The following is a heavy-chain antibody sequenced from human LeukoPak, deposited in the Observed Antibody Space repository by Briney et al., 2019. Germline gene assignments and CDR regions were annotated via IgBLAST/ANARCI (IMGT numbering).Heavy chain of an antibody. CDR1: GFTLSTSG. Sequence: PGRSLRLSCAASGFTLSTSGMHWVRQAPGKGLQWVSVIWYDASNIYYADSVKGRFAISRDTSKNAVYLQMNSLRAEDTAVYYCARARGTGSNHAFLDDWGQGILVTVSS. D-gene: IGHD3/OR15-3a*01. V-gene: IGHV3-33*01. CDR3: ARARGTGSNHAFLDD. J-gene: IGHJ4*02. CDR2: IWYDASNI.